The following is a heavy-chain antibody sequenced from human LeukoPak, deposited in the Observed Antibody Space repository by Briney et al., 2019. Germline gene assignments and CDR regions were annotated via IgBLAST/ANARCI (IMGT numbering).Heavy chain of an antibody. Sequence: GESLKISCKGSEYSFTSYWIGWVRQMPGKGLEWMGIIYPGDSDTRYSPSFQGQVTISADKSISTAYLQWSSLKASDTAMYYCARTGIMEQDAFDIWGQGTMVTVSS. J-gene: IGHJ3*02. D-gene: IGHD1/OR15-1a*01. CDR1: EYSFTSYW. CDR3: ARTGIMEQDAFDI. CDR2: IYPGDSDT. V-gene: IGHV5-51*01.